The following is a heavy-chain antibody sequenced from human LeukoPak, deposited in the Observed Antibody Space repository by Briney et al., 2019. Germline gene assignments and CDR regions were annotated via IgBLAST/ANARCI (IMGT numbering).Heavy chain of an antibody. CDR1: GVSISSSSYY. CDR3: AREYIRFPGGYYMDV. V-gene: IGHV4-61*02. CDR2: IFTSGST. D-gene: IGHD3-3*01. Sequence: PSETLSLTCTVSGVSISSSSYYWSWIRQPAGKELEWIGRIFTSGSTNYNPSLKSRVTISVDTSKHQFSLKLSSVTAADTAVYYCAREYIRFPGGYYMDVWGKGTTVTVSS. J-gene: IGHJ6*03.